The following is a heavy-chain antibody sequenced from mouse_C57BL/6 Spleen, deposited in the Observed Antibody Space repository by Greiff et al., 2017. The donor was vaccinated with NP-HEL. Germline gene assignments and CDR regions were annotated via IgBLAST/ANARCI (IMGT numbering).Heavy chain of an antibody. Sequence: VKLMESDAELVKPGASVKISCKVSGYTFTDHTIHWMKQRPEQGLEWIGYIYPRDGSTKYNEKFKGKATLTADKSSSTAYMQLNSLTSEDSAVYFCARLDDYDGGDYFDYWGQGTTLTVSS. V-gene: IGHV1-78*01. CDR1: GYTFTDHT. CDR2: IYPRDGST. D-gene: IGHD2-4*01. J-gene: IGHJ2*01. CDR3: ARLDDYDGGDYFDY.